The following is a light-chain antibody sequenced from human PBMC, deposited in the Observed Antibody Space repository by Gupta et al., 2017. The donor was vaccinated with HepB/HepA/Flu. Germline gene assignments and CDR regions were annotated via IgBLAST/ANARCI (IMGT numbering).Light chain of an antibody. CDR1: SGHSSYI. Sequence: QPVLTQSSSASASLGSSVKLTCTLSSGHSSYIIALHQQQPGKAPRYLMKLEGSGSYNKGSGVPDRFSGSSSGADRYLTISNLQSEDEADYYCETWDSKVVFGGGTKLTVL. CDR2: LEGSGSY. CDR3: ETWDSKVV. J-gene: IGLJ2*01. V-gene: IGLV4-60*03.